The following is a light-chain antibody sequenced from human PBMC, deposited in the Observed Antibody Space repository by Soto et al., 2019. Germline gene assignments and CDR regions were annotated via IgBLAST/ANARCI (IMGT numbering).Light chain of an antibody. CDR3: QHRTSRYT. CDR2: DTF. V-gene: IGKV3-11*01. CDR1: QSVNSY. Sequence: DIVLTQSPATLSLSPGQRPTLSCTASQSVNSYLAWYQHRPGHAPRLLNSDTFNRATGAPARFSGSGSGTDFTLTISSIEPEDFAVYDCQHRTSRYTFGQGTKVDIK. J-gene: IGKJ2*01.